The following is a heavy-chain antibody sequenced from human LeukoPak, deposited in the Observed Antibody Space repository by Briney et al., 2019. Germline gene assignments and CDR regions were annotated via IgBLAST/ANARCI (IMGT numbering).Heavy chain of an antibody. D-gene: IGHD6-13*01. CDR1: GFTFSSCA. CDR2: IIDSGNSV. CDR3: AKDTAALEPFDY. Sequence: GGSLRLSCAASGFTFSSCAMSWVRQAPGKGLEWVSTIIDSGNSVYYADSVEGRFTISRDNSKNTLYLQMNSLRAEDTAVYYCAKDTAALEPFDYWGQGTLVTVSS. J-gene: IGHJ4*02. V-gene: IGHV3-23*01.